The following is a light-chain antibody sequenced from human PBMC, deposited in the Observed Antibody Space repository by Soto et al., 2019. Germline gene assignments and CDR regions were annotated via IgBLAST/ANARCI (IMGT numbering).Light chain of an antibody. Sequence: QAVVTQPPSVSGTPGQRVTISCSGSSSNIGSNFVYWYQQLPGTAPKLLIYRTDQRPSGVPDRFSGSKPGTSASLAISGLRSDDEADYYCAAWDNSLRWVFGGGTKLTVL. J-gene: IGLJ3*02. CDR2: RTD. CDR3: AAWDNSLRWV. V-gene: IGLV1-47*01. CDR1: SSNIGSNF.